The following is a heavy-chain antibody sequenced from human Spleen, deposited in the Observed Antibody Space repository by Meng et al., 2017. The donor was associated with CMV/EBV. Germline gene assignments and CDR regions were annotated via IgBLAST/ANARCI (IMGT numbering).Heavy chain of an antibody. D-gene: IGHD6-25*01. CDR1: GFTFDDYT. V-gene: IGHV3-21*01. J-gene: IGHJ5*02. CDR3: ARKPSGWWFDP. Sequence: GGSLRLSCAASGFTFDDYTMHWVRQAPGKGLEWVSSISSSSSYIYYADSVKGRFTISRDNAKNSLYLQMNSLRAEDTAVYYCARKPSGWWFDPWGQGTLVTVSS. CDR2: ISSSSSYI.